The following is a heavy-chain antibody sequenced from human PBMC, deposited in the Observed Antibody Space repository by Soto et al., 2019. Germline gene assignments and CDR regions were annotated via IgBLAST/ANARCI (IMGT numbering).Heavy chain of an antibody. J-gene: IGHJ4*02. CDR3: AKAQEASGNVNSFLHF. Sequence: EVQLLESEGALVQPGGSLRLSCAASGFGFSAYAMSWVRQAPGRGLQWVTVTTGSGETTYYADSVRGRFTISRDNSKNTLHLHMYSLRAEDTATYYCAKAQEASGNVNSFLHFWGQGTLVTVSS. CDR1: GFGFSAYA. CDR2: TTGSGETT. V-gene: IGHV3-23*01. D-gene: IGHD5-12*01.